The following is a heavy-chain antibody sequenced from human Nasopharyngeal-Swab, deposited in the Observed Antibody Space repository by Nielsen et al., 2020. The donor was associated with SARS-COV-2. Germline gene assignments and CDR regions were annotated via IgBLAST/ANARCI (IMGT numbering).Heavy chain of an antibody. CDR2: INPNSGGT. CDR1: GYTFTGYY. CDR3: PREQAAMYHFDY. D-gene: IGHD2-2*01. J-gene: IGHJ4*02. V-gene: IGHV1-2*02. Sequence: ASVKVSCKASGYTFTGYYMHWLRQAPGQGREWMGWINPNSGGTNYAQKFQGRVTMTRDTSISTAYMELSRLRSDDTAVYYCPREQAAMYHFDYWRQGTLVTLPS.